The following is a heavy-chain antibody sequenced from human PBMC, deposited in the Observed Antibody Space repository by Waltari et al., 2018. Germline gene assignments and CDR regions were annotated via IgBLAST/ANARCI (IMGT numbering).Heavy chain of an antibody. CDR2: LYVIGTT. V-gene: IGHV3-53*01. Sequence: VQLVESGGDLIQPGGSLRLSCAVSGFTVSDHYMTWVRQAPGKGLEWVSVLYVIGTTYYADSVKGRFIISGDTDKNTLYLQMNSLRAEDTAVYFCARVIGPYDAFDIWGQGTHVTVYS. J-gene: IGHJ3*02. CDR1: GFTVSDHY. CDR3: ARVIGPYDAFDI.